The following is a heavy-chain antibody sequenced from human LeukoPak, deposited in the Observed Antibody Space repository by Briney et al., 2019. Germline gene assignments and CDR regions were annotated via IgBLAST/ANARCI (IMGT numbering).Heavy chain of an antibody. V-gene: IGHV3-7*01. J-gene: IGHJ6*03. D-gene: IGHD3-3*01. CDR2: IKQDASEK. CDR3: ARGGSPSTKFWSGYLGNYYYMDV. CDR1: GFTFSSYW. Sequence: SGGSLRLSCAASGFTFSSYWKSWVRQAPGKGLEGVANIKQDASEKYYVDYVKGRFTISRDNAKNSLYLQINSLRAEDTAVYYCARGGSPSTKFWSGYLGNYYYMDVWGKGTTVTVSS.